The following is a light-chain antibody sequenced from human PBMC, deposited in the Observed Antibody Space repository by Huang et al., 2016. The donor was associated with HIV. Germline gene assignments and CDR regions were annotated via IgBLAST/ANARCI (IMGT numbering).Light chain of an antibody. CDR1: QSISTN. V-gene: IGKV3-15*01. Sequence: ETVLTQSPATLSVSPVQRATLSCRASQSISTNLAWYQQKPGQAPLLLIYDASTRATGIPARFRGSGSGTEFTLTISSLQSEDFALYYCHQYNDWPITFGPGTKVDVK. CDR3: HQYNDWPIT. J-gene: IGKJ3*01. CDR2: DAS.